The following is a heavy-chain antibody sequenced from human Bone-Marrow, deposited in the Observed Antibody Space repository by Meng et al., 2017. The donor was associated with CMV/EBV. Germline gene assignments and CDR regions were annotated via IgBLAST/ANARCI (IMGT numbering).Heavy chain of an antibody. J-gene: IGHJ4*02. CDR1: GFTFSRYA. CDR2: ISSSSSYI. CDR3: ARDRGDY. D-gene: IGHD1-26*01. Sequence: GESLKISCAASGFTFSRYAMHWVRQAPGKGLEWVSSISSSSSYIYYADSVKGRFTISRDNAKKSLYLQMNSLRAEDTAVYYGARDRGDYWGQGTLVTSSS. V-gene: IGHV3-21*01.